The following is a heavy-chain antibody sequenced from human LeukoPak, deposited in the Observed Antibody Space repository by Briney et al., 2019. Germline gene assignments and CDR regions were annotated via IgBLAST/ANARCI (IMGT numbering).Heavy chain of an antibody. CDR3: ARELHLMVRGVPDAFDI. CDR2: IYHSGST. V-gene: IGHV4-4*02. CDR1: GGSISSSNW. J-gene: IGHJ3*02. Sequence: SETLSLTCAVSGGSISSSNWWSWVRQPPGKGLEWIGEIYHSGSTNYNPSLKSRVTISVDKSKNQFSLKLSSVTAADTAVYYCARELHLMVRGVPDAFDIWGQGTMVTVSS. D-gene: IGHD3-10*01.